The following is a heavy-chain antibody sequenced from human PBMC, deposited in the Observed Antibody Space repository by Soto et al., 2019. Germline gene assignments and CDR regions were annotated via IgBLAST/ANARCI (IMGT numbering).Heavy chain of an antibody. CDR1: GGSISSSSYY. Sequence: QLQLQESGPGLVKPSETLSLTCTVSGGSISSSSYYWGWIRQPPGKGLEWIGSIYYSGRTNYNPSLKSRVTMLIDTSKNQFSLKLSSVTAADTAVYYCVRNVDTTKAYYFDCWGQGSLVTVSS. D-gene: IGHD5-18*01. V-gene: IGHV4-39*07. CDR2: IYYSGRT. CDR3: VRNVDTTKAYYFDC. J-gene: IGHJ4*02.